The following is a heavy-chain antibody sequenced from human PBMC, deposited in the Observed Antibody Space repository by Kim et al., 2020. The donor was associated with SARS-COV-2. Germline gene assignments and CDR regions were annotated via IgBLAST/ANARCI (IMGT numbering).Heavy chain of an antibody. CDR3: ARSYGTGAFDY. D-gene: IGHD3-10*01. CDR2: ISSSRRYI. J-gene: IGHJ4*02. Sequence: GGSLRLSCAASGFTFSSYSMNWVRQAPGKGLEWVSSISSSRRYISYSDSVKGRFTISRDNAKNSLYLQMNSLRAEDTAVYDCARSYGTGAFDYWGQGTLGIVSS. V-gene: IGHV3-21*01. CDR1: GFTFSSYS.